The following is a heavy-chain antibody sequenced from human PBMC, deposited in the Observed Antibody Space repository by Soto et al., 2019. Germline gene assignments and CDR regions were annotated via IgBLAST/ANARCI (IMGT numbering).Heavy chain of an antibody. V-gene: IGHV5-51*01. J-gene: IGHJ6*02. CDR3: ARHYAETFMDV. D-gene: IGHD3-16*01. CDR2: IYPGDSDT. Sequence: GESLKISCNGSGYSFTSYWIGGVRQMPGEGLEGMGIIYPGDSDTRYSPSFQGQVTISADKSISTAYLQWSSLKASDTAMYYCARHYAETFMDVWGQGTTVTVSS. CDR1: GYSFTSYW.